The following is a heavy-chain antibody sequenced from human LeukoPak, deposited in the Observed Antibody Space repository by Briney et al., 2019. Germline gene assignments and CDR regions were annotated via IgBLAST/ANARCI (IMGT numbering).Heavy chain of an antibody. CDR2: ISSSSTDI. V-gene: IGHV3-21*04. J-gene: IGHJ4*02. CDR1: GFTFTGYS. Sequence: GGSLRLSCAASGFTFTGYSMNWVRQAPGKGLEWVSSISSSSTDIYYADSMKGRFTISRDNAKNSLYLQMNSLRAEDTAVYYCAKYWAAGAYFDYWGQGTLVTVSS. CDR3: AKYWAAGAYFDY. D-gene: IGHD6-13*01.